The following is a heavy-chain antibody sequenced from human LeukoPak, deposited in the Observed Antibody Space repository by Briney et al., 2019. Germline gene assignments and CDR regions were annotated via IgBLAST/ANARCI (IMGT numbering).Heavy chain of an antibody. CDR1: GYTFTSYD. CDR3: AREIVVVVAATRSRYNWFDP. Sequence: ASVKVSCKASGYTFTSYDINWVRQATGQGLEWMGWMNPNSGNTGYAQKFQGRVTITRNTSISTAYMELSSLRSEDTAVYYCAREIVVVVAATRSRYNWFDPWGQGTLVTVSS. CDR2: MNPNSGNT. V-gene: IGHV1-8*03. D-gene: IGHD2-15*01. J-gene: IGHJ5*02.